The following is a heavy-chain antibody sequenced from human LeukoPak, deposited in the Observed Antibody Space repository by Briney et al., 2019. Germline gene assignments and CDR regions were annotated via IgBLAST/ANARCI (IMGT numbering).Heavy chain of an antibody. CDR1: GYTFTSYG. Sequence: ASVKVSCKASGYTFTSYGISWVRQAPGQGLEWMGWISAYNGNTNYAQKLQGRVTMTTGTSTSTAYMELRSLRSDDTAVYYCARDDYDSSGYYYPYYFDYWGQGTLVTVSS. CDR3: ARDDYDSSGYYYPYYFDY. J-gene: IGHJ4*02. V-gene: IGHV1-18*01. CDR2: ISAYNGNT. D-gene: IGHD3-22*01.